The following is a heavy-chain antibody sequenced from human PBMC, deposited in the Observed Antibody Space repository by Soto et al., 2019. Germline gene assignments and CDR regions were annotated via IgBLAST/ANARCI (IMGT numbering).Heavy chain of an antibody. CDR2: INPSGGST. CDR3: ARDKRVKLGVPAEDGGMDV. Sequence: GASVKVSCKASGYTFTSYYMHWVRQAPGQGLEWMGIINPSGGSTSYAQKFQGRVTMTRDTSTSTVYVELSSLRSEDTAVYYCARDKRVKLGVPAEDGGMDVWGQGTKVTVYS. J-gene: IGHJ6*02. CDR1: GYTFTSYY. D-gene: IGHD2-2*01. V-gene: IGHV1-46*01.